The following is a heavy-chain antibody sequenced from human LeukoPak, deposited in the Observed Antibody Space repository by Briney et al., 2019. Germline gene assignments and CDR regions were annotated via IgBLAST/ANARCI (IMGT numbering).Heavy chain of an antibody. V-gene: IGHV4-39*01. CDR2: IFYSGST. CDR3: ARVRGGYYFDY. Sequence: PSETLSLTCTVPGGSISSSGYYWGWIRQPPGKGLEWLVSIFYSGSTYYNTSLKSGFTISVDTSKNQFSLKLSSVTTTTPASYYCARVRGGYYFDYWGQGTLVTVSS. CDR1: GGSISSSGYY. D-gene: IGHD3-10*01. J-gene: IGHJ4*02.